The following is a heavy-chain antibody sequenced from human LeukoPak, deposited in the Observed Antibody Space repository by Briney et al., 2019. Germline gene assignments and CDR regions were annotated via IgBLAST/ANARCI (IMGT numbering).Heavy chain of an antibody. CDR2: ISYDGSNK. CDR3: ARASHQWELRLYGMDV. V-gene: IGHV3-30*03. D-gene: IGHD1-26*01. CDR1: EFTFSYYG. Sequence: GGSLRLSCAASEFTFSYYGMHWVRQAPGKGLEWVAVISYDGSNKYYADSVKGRFTISRDNSKNTLNLQMNSLRAEDTAVYYCARASHQWELRLYGMDVWGQGTTVTVSS. J-gene: IGHJ6*02.